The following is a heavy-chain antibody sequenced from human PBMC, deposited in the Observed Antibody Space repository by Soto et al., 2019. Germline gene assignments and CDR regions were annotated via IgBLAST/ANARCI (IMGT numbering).Heavy chain of an antibody. CDR3: ARVPHWNYDYYVYMDV. CDR2: FVPMFGTA. J-gene: IGHJ6*03. D-gene: IGHD1-1*01. V-gene: IGHV1-69*01. CDR1: RGAFSNYA. Sequence: QVQLVQSGAEVKKPGSSVRVSCKASRGAFSNYAVSWVRQAPGQGLEWVGGFVPMFGTANYTQKFQDRVKITADEFTRTAYMEVRSLTYEDTAVYYWARVPHWNYDYYVYMDVWGKGTTVTVAS.